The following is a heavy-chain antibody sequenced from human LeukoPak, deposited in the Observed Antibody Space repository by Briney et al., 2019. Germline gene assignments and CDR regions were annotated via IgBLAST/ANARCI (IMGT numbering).Heavy chain of an antibody. Sequence: GGSLRLSCAAAGFTFSTYWMHWVRQAPGKGLVWVSRINSDGSTTNYADSVKGRFTISRDNAKNTLYLQMNSLRAEDTAVYYCATGGRYYFDYWGQGTLVTVSS. J-gene: IGHJ4*02. CDR1: GFTFSTYW. CDR3: ATGGRYYFDY. V-gene: IGHV3-74*01. CDR2: INSDGSTT.